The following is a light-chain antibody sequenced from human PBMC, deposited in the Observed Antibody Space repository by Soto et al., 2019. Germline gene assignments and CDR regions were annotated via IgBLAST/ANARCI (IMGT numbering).Light chain of an antibody. Sequence: DIPLTQSPSFLSASVGDRVTITCRASQGISSYLAWYQQKPGKAPKLLIYAASTLQSGGPSRFSGSGSGTEFTLTISSLQPEDFATYYCQHLDSYSTFGQGTRLEMK. CDR2: AAS. CDR3: QHLDSYST. J-gene: IGKJ5*01. V-gene: IGKV1-9*01. CDR1: QGISSY.